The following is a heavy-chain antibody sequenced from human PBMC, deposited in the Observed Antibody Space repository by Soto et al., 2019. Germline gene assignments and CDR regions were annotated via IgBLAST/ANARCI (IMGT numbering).Heavy chain of an antibody. D-gene: IGHD1-7*01. Sequence: QVQLVQSGAEVKKPGASVKVSCKASGYTFTRYFVHWVRQDPGQGLEWMGLINPAGGTTSYSQKFQGRVTMTRDTSTGTVYMELTSLTSEDTALYFCARDGTFDFWGQGTLVTVSS. J-gene: IGHJ4*02. CDR3: ARDGTFDF. V-gene: IGHV1-46*01. CDR1: GYTFTRYF. CDR2: INPAGGTT.